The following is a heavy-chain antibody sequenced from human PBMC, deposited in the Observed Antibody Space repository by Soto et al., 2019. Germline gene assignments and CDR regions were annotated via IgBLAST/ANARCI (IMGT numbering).Heavy chain of an antibody. D-gene: IGHD3-9*01. CDR3: ARITRHYDILTGYNDY. CDR2: IFSNDEK. V-gene: IGHV2-26*01. J-gene: IGHJ4*02. CDR1: GFSLSNARMG. Sequence: QVTLKESGPVLVKPTETLTLTCTVSGFSLSNARMGVSWIRQPPGKALEWLAHIFSNDEKTYSTSLKSRITISKDTTKSQVVLTMTNMDPVDTATYYCARITRHYDILTGYNDYWGQGTLVTVSS.